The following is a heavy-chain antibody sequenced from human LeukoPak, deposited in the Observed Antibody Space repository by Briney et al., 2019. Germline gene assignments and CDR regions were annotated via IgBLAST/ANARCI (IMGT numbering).Heavy chain of an antibody. CDR1: GFTFSSYA. D-gene: IGHD3-16*02. CDR2: IKQDGSEK. V-gene: IGHV3-7*01. CDR3: ARWYDYVWGSYRYFDC. Sequence: GGSPRLSCAASGFTFSSYAMSWVRQAPGKGLEWVANIKQDGSEKYYVDSVKGRFTISRDNAKNSLYLQMNSLRAEDTAVYYCARWYDYVWGSYRYFDCWGQGTLVTVYS. J-gene: IGHJ4*02.